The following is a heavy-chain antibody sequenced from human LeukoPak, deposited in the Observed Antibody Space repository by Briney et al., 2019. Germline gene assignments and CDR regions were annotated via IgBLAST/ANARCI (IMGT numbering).Heavy chain of an antibody. D-gene: IGHD3-3*01. Sequence: AGGSLRLSCAASGFTFSSYSMNWVRQAPGKGLEWVSSISSSSSYIYYADSVKGRFTISRDNAKNSLYLQVNSLRAEDTAVYYCARDLGDFWSGYPYGMDVWGQGTTVTVSS. CDR2: ISSSSSYI. J-gene: IGHJ6*02. CDR1: GFTFSSYS. V-gene: IGHV3-21*01. CDR3: ARDLGDFWSGYPYGMDV.